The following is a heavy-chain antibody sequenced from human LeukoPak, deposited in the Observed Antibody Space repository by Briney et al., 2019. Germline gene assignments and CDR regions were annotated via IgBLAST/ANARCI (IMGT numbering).Heavy chain of an antibody. D-gene: IGHD1-1*01. CDR2: IYYSGST. CDR1: RGSISTSSYY. CDR3: ARRDLGGTTGTTGFDY. V-gene: IGHV4-39*01. J-gene: IGHJ4*02. Sequence: SETLSLTCTVSRGSISTSSYYWGWIRQPPGKGLEWIGSIYYSGSTYYNPSLKSRVTISVDTSKNQFSLKLSSVTAADTAVYYCARRDLGGTTGTTGFDYWGQGTLVTVSS.